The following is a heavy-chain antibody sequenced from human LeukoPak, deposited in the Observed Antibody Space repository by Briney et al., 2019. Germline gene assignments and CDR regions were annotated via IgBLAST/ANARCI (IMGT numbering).Heavy chain of an antibody. Sequence: GESLRLSCAASGFTVSSNYMSWVRQAPGKGLEWVSGIFSGGREYHAASVKGRFTISRHNSKNTLYLQMNSLRAEDTAVYYCARGGRSGYNYWESAFDIWGQGTMVTVSA. D-gene: IGHD5-24*01. V-gene: IGHV3-53*04. CDR1: GFTVSSNY. J-gene: IGHJ3*02. CDR3: ARGGRSGYNYWESAFDI. CDR2: IFSGGRE.